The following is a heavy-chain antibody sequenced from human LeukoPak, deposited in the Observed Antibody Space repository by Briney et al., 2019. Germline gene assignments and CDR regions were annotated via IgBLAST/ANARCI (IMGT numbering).Heavy chain of an antibody. CDR2: IYTSGST. CDR3: ARRRTWEHPFDY. Sequence: SETLSLTCTVSGGSISSYYWSWIRQPPGKGLEWIGYIYTSGSTNYNPSLKSRVTISVDTSKNQFSLKLSSVTAADTAVYYCARRRTWEHPFDYWGQGTLVTVSS. D-gene: IGHD1-26*01. J-gene: IGHJ4*02. V-gene: IGHV4-4*09. CDR1: GGSISSYY.